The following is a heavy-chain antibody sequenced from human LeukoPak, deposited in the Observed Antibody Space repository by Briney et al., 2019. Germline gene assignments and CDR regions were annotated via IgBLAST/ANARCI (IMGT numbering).Heavy chain of an antibody. D-gene: IGHD3-10*01. CDR1: GFTFSWYW. J-gene: IGHJ4*02. CDR2: INSDGTST. CDR3: ARGAGVRGVPIYFDS. Sequence: GGSLRLSCAGSGFTFSWYWMHWVRQAPGKGLVWVSRINSDGTSTRYSDSVKGRVAISRDNAKNTLYLQMNSLRGEGTAVYYCARGAGVRGVPIYFDSWGQGTLVTVSS. V-gene: IGHV3-74*01.